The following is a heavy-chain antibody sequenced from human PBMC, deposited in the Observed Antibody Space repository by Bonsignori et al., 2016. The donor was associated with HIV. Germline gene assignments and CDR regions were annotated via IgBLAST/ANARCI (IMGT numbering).Heavy chain of an antibody. V-gene: IGHV4-34*01. CDR3: ARGPRRGDVSASYYLGFDS. Sequence: WIRQPPGKGLEWLGEIDKINPDAFTHYNPSLKSRVTISADTSKNQFSLKLTSVTAADTAVYYCARGPRRGDVSASYYLGFDSWGPGTPVTVSS. J-gene: IGHJ4*01. CDR2: IDKINPDAFT. D-gene: IGHD3-22*01.